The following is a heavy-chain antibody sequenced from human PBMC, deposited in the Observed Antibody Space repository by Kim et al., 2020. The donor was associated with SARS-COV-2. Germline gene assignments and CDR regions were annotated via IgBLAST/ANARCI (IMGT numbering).Heavy chain of an antibody. CDR3: ARDRDRRGITMIFGY. D-gene: IGHD3-22*01. V-gene: IGHV4-4*07. J-gene: IGHJ4*02. Sequence: SETLSLTCTVSGGSISSYYWSWIRQPAGKGLEWIGRIYTSGSTNYNPSLKSRVTMSVDTSKNQFSLKLSSVTAADTAVYYCARDRDRRGITMIFGYWGQGTLVTVSS. CDR2: IYTSGST. CDR1: GGSISSYY.